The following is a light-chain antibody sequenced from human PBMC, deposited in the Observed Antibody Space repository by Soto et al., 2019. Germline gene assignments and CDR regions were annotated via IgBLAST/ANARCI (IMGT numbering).Light chain of an antibody. CDR3: QQYNHWPLN. V-gene: IGKV3-15*01. Sequence: EIVLTQSPGTLSLSPGERATLSCRASQTVGSSFLAWFQHKPGQAPRLLIYAASTRATGVPGRFSGSGSGTEFTLTISSLQSEDFAVYYCQQYNHWPLNFGGGTKVDIK. J-gene: IGKJ4*01. CDR2: AAS. CDR1: QTVGSS.